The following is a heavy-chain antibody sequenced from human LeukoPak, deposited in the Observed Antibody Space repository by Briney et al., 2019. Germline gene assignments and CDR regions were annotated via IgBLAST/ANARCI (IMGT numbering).Heavy chain of an antibody. J-gene: IGHJ4*02. V-gene: IGHV3-23*01. CDR1: GFTFSGYA. Sequence: PGGSLRLSCAASGFTFSGYAMSWVRQAPGKGLEWVSGISGSGGSTYYADAVKGRFTISRDNSKNTLYLQMNSLRAEDTAAYYCAKDWRSTYYFDYWGQGTLVTVSS. CDR3: AKDWRSTYYFDY. CDR2: ISGSGGST.